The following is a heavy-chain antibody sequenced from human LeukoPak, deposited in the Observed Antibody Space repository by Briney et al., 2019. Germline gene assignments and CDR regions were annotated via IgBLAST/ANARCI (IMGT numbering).Heavy chain of an antibody. CDR1: GYTFTSYA. Sequence: ASVKVSCKASGYTFTSYAMHWVRQAPGQRLEWMGWINAGSGNTKYSQKFQGRVTITRDTSASTAYMELSSLRSEGTAVYYCARDEWFGESHFDYWGQGTLVTVSS. D-gene: IGHD3-10*01. CDR3: ARDEWFGESHFDY. J-gene: IGHJ4*02. CDR2: INAGSGNT. V-gene: IGHV1-3*01.